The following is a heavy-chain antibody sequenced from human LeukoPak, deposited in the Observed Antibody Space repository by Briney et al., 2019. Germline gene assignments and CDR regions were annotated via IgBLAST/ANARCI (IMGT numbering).Heavy chain of an antibody. CDR1: GYDFINYG. J-gene: IGHJ4*02. CDR3: ARGGPFPSGSSSREYYLDY. CDR2: RSIYNGNT. V-gene: IGHV1-18*01. D-gene: IGHD6-6*01. Sequence: ASVKVSCKASGYDFINYGISWVRQAPGQGLEWMGWRSIYNGNTDYKLQGRVTMTTDTSTSTAYMEVRSLRSEDTAVYYCARGGPFPSGSSSREYYLDYWAQGTLVTVSS.